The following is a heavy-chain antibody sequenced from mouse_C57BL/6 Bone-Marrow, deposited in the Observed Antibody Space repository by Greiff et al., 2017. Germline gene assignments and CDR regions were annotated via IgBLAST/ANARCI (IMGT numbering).Heavy chain of an antibody. D-gene: IGHD1-1*01. Sequence: EVQLQQSGAELVRPGASVKLSCTASGFNIKDDYMHWVKQRPEQGLEWIGWIDPENGDTEYASKFQGKATITADTSSNTAYLQLSSLTSEDTAVYYCTTAGRSYFDIWGTGTAVAVSS. V-gene: IGHV14-4*01. CDR2: IDPENGDT. J-gene: IGHJ1*03. CDR1: GFNIKDDY. CDR3: TTAGRSYFDI.